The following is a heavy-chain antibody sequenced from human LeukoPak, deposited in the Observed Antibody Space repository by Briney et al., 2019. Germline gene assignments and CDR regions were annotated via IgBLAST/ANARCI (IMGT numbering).Heavy chain of an antibody. J-gene: IGHJ4*02. D-gene: IGHD6-19*01. CDR2: IYYSGST. CDR3: ARGFLSSGFDY. CDR1: GGSISSSSYY. V-gene: IGHV4-39*07. Sequence: SETLSLTCTVSGGSISSSSYYWGWIRQPPGKGLEWIGSIYYSGSTYYNPSLKSRVTISVDTSKNQFSLKLSSVTAADTAVYYCARGFLSSGFDYWGQGTLVTVSS.